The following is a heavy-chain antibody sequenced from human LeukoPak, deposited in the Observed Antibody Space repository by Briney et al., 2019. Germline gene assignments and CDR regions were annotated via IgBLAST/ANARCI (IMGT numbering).Heavy chain of an antibody. CDR3: GRPGIAADGFDY. CDR2: ISAYNGNT. D-gene: IGHD6-13*01. V-gene: IGHV1-18*01. CDR1: GYTFNSYG. J-gene: IGHJ4*02. Sequence: ASVKVSCKASGYTFNSYGISWVRQAPGQGLEWMGWISAYNGNTNYAQKLQGRVTMTTDTSTSTAYMDLRSLSSDDTAVYYCGRPGIAADGFDYWGQGTLVTVSS.